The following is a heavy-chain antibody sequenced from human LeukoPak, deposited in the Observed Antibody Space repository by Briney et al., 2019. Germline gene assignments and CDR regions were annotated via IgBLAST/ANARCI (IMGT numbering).Heavy chain of an antibody. CDR3: AINGVETPPYNFTN. Sequence: PGGSLRLSCAASGFTVSSNYMSWVRQAPGKGLEWVSVIYNGGSTYYADSVKGRFTISRDNSKNTLYLQMNSLRAEDTAVYYCAINGVETPPYNFTNWGQGTLV. V-gene: IGHV3-53*01. CDR2: IYNGGST. CDR1: GFTVSSNY. D-gene: IGHD4-23*01. J-gene: IGHJ4*02.